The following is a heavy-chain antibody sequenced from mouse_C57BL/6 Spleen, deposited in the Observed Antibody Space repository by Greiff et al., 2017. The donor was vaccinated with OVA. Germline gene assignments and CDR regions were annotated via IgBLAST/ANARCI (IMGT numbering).Heavy chain of an antibody. CDR1: GYTFTDYN. CDR2: INPNNGGT. V-gene: IGHV1-18*01. CDR3: ARGVYFDY. Sequence: EVQLQQSGPELVKPGASVKIPCKASGYTFTDYNMDWVKQSHGKSLEWIGDINPNNGGTSYNQKFKGKATLTVDKSSSTAYMELRSLTSEDTAVYYCARGVYFDYWGQGTTLTVSS. J-gene: IGHJ2*01.